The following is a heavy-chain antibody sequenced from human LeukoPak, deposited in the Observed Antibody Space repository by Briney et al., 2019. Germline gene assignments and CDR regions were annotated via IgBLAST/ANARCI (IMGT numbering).Heavy chain of an antibody. D-gene: IGHD5/OR15-5a*01. J-gene: IGHJ4*02. CDR3: AKERLTKVSHETDY. Sequence: PGRSLRLSCAASGFTFSSYAMHWVRQAPGKGLEWVAVISYDGKVKYYADSVKGRFTISRDNSKNTLYLEMNSLRGEDTAVYYCAKERLTKVSHETDYWGQGTLVTVSS. CDR1: GFTFSSYA. V-gene: IGHV3-30*04. CDR2: ISYDGKVK.